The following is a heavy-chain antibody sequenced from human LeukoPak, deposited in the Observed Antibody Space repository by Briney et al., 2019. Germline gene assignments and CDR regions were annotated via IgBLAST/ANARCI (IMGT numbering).Heavy chain of an antibody. CDR2: IWYDGSNK. J-gene: IGHJ4*02. CDR3: AKGQQGLFDWFEDY. Sequence: PGGSLRLSCAASGFTFSSYGMHWVRQAPGKGLEWVAVIWYDGSNKYYADSVKGRFTISRDNSKNTLYLQMNSLRAEDTAVYYCAKGQQGLFDWFEDYWGQGTLVTVSS. V-gene: IGHV3-33*06. D-gene: IGHD3-9*01. CDR1: GFTFSSYG.